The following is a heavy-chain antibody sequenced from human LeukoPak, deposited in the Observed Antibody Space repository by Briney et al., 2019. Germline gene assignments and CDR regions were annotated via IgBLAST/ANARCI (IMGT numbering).Heavy chain of an antibody. CDR2: INRNGGIR. J-gene: IGHJ4*02. V-gene: IGHV3-20*04. CDR1: GFTFDEYG. CDR3: ARADWDTAMIDY. D-gene: IGHD5-18*01. Sequence: PGGSLRLSCAVSGFTFDEYGMSWVRQVPGKGLEWVSGINRNGGIRGHADSVKGRFTISRDNAKNSLYLQMNSLRAEDTAVYYCARADWDTAMIDYWGQGTLVTVSS.